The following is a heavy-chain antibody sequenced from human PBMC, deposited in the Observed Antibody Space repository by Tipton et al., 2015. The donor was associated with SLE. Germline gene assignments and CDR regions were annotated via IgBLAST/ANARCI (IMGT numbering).Heavy chain of an antibody. V-gene: IGHV3-33*06. D-gene: IGHD1-26*01. Sequence: SLRLSCAASGFTFSSYAMHWVRQAPGKGLEWVAVIWYDGSNKYYADSVKGRFTISRDNSKNTLYLQMNSLRAEDTAVYYCAKDRGSGSYPIRFDPWGQGTLVTVSS. J-gene: IGHJ5*02. CDR1: GFTFSSYA. CDR3: AKDRGSGSYPIRFDP. CDR2: IWYDGSNK.